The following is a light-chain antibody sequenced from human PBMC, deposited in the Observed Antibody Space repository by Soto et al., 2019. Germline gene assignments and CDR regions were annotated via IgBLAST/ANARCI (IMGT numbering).Light chain of an antibody. J-gene: IGKJ3*01. Sequence: EIVLTQSPGTLSLSPGERATLSCRASQSVTSNYLGWYQQKPGQAPRLLIYEIFSRATGIPDRFSGSGSGTDFTLTISRLEPADFAVYFCQQYGTSASFGPGTKVDIK. V-gene: IGKV3-20*01. CDR2: EIF. CDR3: QQYGTSAS. CDR1: QSVTSNY.